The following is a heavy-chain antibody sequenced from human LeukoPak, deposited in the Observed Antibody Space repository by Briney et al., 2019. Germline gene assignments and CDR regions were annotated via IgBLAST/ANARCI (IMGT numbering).Heavy chain of an antibody. Sequence: PSETLSLTCTVSAYSLSSGYYWGWIRQPPGKGLEWIGSMYHRGSTYYNPSLKSRVTISVYTQNQFSLKLSSVTAADTAVYYCARGFRQQYCTGGTCYPFDYWGQGTLVTVSS. D-gene: IGHD2-15*01. CDR2: MYHRGST. V-gene: IGHV4-38-2*02. CDR3: ARGFRQQYCTGGTCYPFDY. CDR1: AYSLSSGYY. J-gene: IGHJ4*02.